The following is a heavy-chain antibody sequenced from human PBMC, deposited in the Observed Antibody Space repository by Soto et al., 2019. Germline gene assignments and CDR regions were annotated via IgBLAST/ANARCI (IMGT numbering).Heavy chain of an antibody. J-gene: IGHJ4*02. D-gene: IGHD2-21*02. Sequence: PGGSPRLSCAASGFTFSSYSMNRVRQAPGKGLEWVSSISSSSSYIYYADSVKGRFTISRDNAKNSLYLQMNSLRAEDTAVYYCARWGTAGFDYWGQGTLVTVSS. CDR2: ISSSSSYI. CDR3: ARWGTAGFDY. V-gene: IGHV3-21*01. CDR1: GFTFSSYS.